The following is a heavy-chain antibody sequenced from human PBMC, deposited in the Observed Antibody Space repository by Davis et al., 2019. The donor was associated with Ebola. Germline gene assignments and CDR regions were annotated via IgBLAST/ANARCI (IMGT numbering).Heavy chain of an antibody. J-gene: IGHJ4*02. Sequence: SVKVSCKASGGTFNTYAVSWVRQAPGQGLEWMGGITPIFGAAKYAQKFRGRVTITADESTRTAYMELNSLTSADTAVYYCARDLGSGSYFFFYWGQGTLVTVSS. V-gene: IGHV1-69*13. CDR1: GGTFNTYA. CDR3: ARDLGSGSYFFFY. D-gene: IGHD3-10*01. CDR2: ITPIFGAA.